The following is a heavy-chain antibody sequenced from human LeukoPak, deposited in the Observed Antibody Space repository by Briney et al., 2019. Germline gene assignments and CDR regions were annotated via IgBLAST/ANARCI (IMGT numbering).Heavy chain of an antibody. V-gene: IGHV4-59*01. CDR1: GGSISSYY. CDR2: VYYSGST. J-gene: IGHJ5*02. Sequence: SETLSLTCTVSGGSISSYYWSWIRQPPGKGLEWIAYVYYSGSTNYNPSLRSRVTISVDTSKNQFSLKLSSVTAADTAMYYCARDPGYDFWSGQKGWFDPWGQGTLVTVSS. CDR3: ARDPGYDFWSGQKGWFDP. D-gene: IGHD3-3*01.